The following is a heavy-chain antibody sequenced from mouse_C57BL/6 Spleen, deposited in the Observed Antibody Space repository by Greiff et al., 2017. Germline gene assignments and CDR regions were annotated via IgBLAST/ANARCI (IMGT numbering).Heavy chain of an antibody. V-gene: IGHV1-66*01. Sequence: QVQLQQSGPELVKPGASVKISCKASGYSFTSYYIHWVKQRPGQGLEWIGWIYPGSGNTKYNEKFKGKATLTADTSSSTAYMQLSSLTSEDSAVYYCARCYYGNYDWFAYWGQGTLVTVSA. CDR1: GYSFTSYY. D-gene: IGHD2-1*01. J-gene: IGHJ3*01. CDR3: ARCYYGNYDWFAY. CDR2: IYPGSGNT.